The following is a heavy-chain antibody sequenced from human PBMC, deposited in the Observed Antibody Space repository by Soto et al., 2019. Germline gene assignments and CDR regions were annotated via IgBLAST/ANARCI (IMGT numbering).Heavy chain of an antibody. V-gene: IGHV1-69*02. D-gene: IGHD2-21*02. CDR3: ARRRYCGADCYSKYYYGMDV. J-gene: IGHJ6*02. CDR1: GSTFSSYT. CDR2: IIPVLGVT. Sequence: QVQLVQSGAELKKPGSSVKVSCQASGSTFSSYTVSWVRQVPGQGLEWMGRIIPVLGVTNYAPNFKGRVTFTRDKSKTTVDIELTSLSSGDTAVYYCARRRYCGADCYSKYYYGMDVWCQGTTVTVSS.